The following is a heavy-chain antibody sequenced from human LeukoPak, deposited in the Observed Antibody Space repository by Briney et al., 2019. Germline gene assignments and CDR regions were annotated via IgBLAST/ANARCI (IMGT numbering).Heavy chain of an antibody. D-gene: IGHD3-22*01. CDR2: ISSSSTHI. V-gene: IGHV3-21*06. CDR1: GFTFNSYS. Sequence: GGSLRLSCAASGFTFNSYSMNWVRQAPGKGLEWVSSISSSSTHIFYADSVKGRFTISRDNAKNLLYLQMNSLRAEDTAVYYCARGGYYDSSAYFDYWGQGTLVTVSS. J-gene: IGHJ4*02. CDR3: ARGGYYDSSAYFDY.